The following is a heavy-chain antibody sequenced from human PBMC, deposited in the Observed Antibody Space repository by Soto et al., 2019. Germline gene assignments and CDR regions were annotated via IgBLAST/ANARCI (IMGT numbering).Heavy chain of an antibody. CDR1: VYTFSSYW. D-gene: IGHD5-18*01. CDR3: ARSGYSYGYVTPFGY. Sequence: HGESLKISCKGPVYTFSSYWIGWVRQMPGKGLEWIGIIYPGDSDTRYSPSFQGQVTISADKSISTAYLQWSSLKASDTAMYYWARSGYSYGYVTPFGYWGQGTLVTVSS. CDR2: IYPGDSDT. J-gene: IGHJ4*02. V-gene: IGHV5-51*01.